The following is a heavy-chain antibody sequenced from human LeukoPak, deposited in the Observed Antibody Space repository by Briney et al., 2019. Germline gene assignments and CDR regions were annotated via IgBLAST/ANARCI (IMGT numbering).Heavy chain of an antibody. CDR2: LSGSGDGQ. V-gene: IGHV3-23*01. D-gene: IGHD1-14*01. J-gene: IGHJ5*02. CDR3: AKGCQCPSGLSSWFDP. Sequence: GGSLRLSRTASGFTFSSHGMSWVRQAPGKGLEWVSGLSGSGDGQFYADSVKGRFTISRDISKNILYLQMNSLRAEDTAVYYCAKGCQCPSGLSSWFDPRGQGTLVAVSS. CDR1: GFTFSSHG.